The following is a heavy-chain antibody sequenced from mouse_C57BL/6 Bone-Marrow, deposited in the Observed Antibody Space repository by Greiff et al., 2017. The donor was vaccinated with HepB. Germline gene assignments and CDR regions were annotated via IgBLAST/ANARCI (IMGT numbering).Heavy chain of an antibody. CDR2: IDPENGDT. Sequence: EVQLQQSGAELVRPGASVKLSCTASGFNIKDDYMHWVKQRPEQGLEWIGWIDPENGDTEYASKFQGKATITADTSSNTAYLQLSSLTSEDTAVYYCTTDDYDSYWGQGNLVTVSA. CDR1: GFNIKDDY. CDR3: TTDDYDSY. V-gene: IGHV14-4*01. D-gene: IGHD2-4*01. J-gene: IGHJ3*01.